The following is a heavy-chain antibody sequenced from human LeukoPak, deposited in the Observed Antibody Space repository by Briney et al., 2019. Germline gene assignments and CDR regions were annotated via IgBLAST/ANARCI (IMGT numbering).Heavy chain of an antibody. CDR2: IYHSGST. Sequence: SGTLSLTCAVSGGSISSSNWWSWVRQPPGKGLEWIGEIYHSGSTNYNPSLKSRVTISVDKSKNQFSLKLSSVTAADTAVYYCVRVVEMATTSRGYFDFWGQGTLVTVSS. CDR3: VRVVEMATTSRGYFDF. D-gene: IGHD5-24*01. V-gene: IGHV4-4*02. J-gene: IGHJ4*02. CDR1: GGSISSSNW.